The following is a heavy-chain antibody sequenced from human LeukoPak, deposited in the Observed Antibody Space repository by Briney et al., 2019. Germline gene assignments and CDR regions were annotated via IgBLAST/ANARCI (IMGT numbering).Heavy chain of an antibody. V-gene: IGHV4-61*02. Sequence: PSETLSLTCTVSGVSISTGSYYWSWIRQPAGKGLEWIGRIYSSGSTNYSPSFKSRVTIPVDTSKNQFSLNLSSVTAADTAVYYCARGEYDSSAYWGYYFENWGQGTLVTVSS. J-gene: IGHJ4*02. D-gene: IGHD3-22*01. CDR1: GVSISTGSYY. CDR2: IYSSGST. CDR3: ARGEYDSSAYWGYYFEN.